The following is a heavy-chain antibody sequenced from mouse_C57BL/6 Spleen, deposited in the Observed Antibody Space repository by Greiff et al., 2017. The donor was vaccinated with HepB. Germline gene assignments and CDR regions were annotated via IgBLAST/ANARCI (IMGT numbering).Heavy chain of an antibody. D-gene: IGHD1-1*01. CDR2: IWSGGST. V-gene: IGHV2-2*01. J-gene: IGHJ2*01. CDR1: GFSLTSYG. Sequence: VQLQQSGPGLVQPSQSLSITCTVSGFSLTSYGVHWVRQSPGKGLEWLGVIWSGGSTDYNAAFISRLSISKDNSKSQVFFKMNSLQADDTAIYYCARNYPYYYGSSYFDYRGQGTTLTVSS. CDR3: ARNYPYYYGSSYFDY.